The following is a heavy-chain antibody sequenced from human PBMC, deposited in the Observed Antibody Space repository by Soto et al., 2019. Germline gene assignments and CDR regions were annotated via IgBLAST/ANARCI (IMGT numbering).Heavy chain of an antibody. CDR3: ARTTVYYYGSGSYYNVDNWFDH. V-gene: IGHV1-69*13. Sequence: GXSVKVSCKASGGTFSSYAISWVRQAPGQGLEWMGGIIPIFGTANYAQKFQGRVTITADESTSTAYMELSSLRSEDTAVYYCARTTVYYYGSGSYYNVDNWFDHWGQGTLVTVSS. CDR1: GGTFSSYA. CDR2: IIPIFGTA. J-gene: IGHJ5*02. D-gene: IGHD3-10*01.